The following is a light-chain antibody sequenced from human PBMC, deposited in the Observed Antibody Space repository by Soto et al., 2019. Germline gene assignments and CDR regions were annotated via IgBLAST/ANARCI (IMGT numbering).Light chain of an antibody. CDR2: DAS. Sequence: EMVLTQSPGTLSLSPKEGATLSCSASQSVSNNYLAWYQQKPGQAPRLLIYDASNRATGIPVRFSGSGSGTDYTLTITYLEPEDFAIYCCQQRSNWPWTFCQGTKVDI. CDR1: QSVSNNY. J-gene: IGKJ1*01. CDR3: QQRSNWPWT. V-gene: IGKV3D-20*02.